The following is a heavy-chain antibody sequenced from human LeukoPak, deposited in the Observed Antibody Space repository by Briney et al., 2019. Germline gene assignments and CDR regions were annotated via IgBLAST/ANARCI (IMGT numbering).Heavy chain of an antibody. CDR1: GFTFSSYA. V-gene: IGHV3-23*01. Sequence: PGGSLRLSCAASGFTFSSYAMSWVRQAPGKGLEWVSAISGSGGSTYYADSVKGRFTISRDNSKNTLYLQMNSLRAEDTAVYYCAKAYIVVVPAAIPPFGYWGQGTLVTVSS. J-gene: IGHJ4*02. CDR3: AKAYIVVVPAAIPPFGY. CDR2: ISGSGGST. D-gene: IGHD2-2*01.